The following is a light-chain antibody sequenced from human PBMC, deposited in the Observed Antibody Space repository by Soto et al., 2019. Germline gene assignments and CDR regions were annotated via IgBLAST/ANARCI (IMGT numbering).Light chain of an antibody. Sequence: DIQMTQSPSSLSASVGDRVTITCRASQSISTYLNWYQQKPGKAPKVLIYGASSLPSGVPSRFSGSGSETDFTLIISRLPPEDFANYYCQQSHSGKTFGQGTKVDFK. J-gene: IGKJ1*01. V-gene: IGKV1-39*01. CDR2: GAS. CDR3: QQSHSGKT. CDR1: QSISTY.